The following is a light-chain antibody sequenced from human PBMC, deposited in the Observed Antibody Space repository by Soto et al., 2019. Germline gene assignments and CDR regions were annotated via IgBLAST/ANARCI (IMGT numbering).Light chain of an antibody. CDR3: QQYGSSPLT. V-gene: IGKV3-20*01. J-gene: IGKJ4*01. Sequence: ENVLTQSPGTLSLSPGERATLSCRASQSVSSSYLAWYQQKHGQAPRLLIYGASSMATGIPDRFSGSGSGTDFTLSISRLEPEDFAVYYCQQYGSSPLTFGGGTKVEIK. CDR1: QSVSSSY. CDR2: GAS.